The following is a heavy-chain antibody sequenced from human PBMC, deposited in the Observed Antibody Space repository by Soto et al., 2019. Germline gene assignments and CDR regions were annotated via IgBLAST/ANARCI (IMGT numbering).Heavy chain of an antibody. Sequence: QPGGSLRLSCAASGFTFSSYGMHWVRQAPGKGLEWVAVISYDGSNKYYADSVKGRFTISRDNSKNTLYLQMNSLRAEDTAVYYCAAIAAAGTASLDPIDYWGQGTLVTVSS. CDR3: AAIAAAGTASLDPIDY. D-gene: IGHD6-13*01. J-gene: IGHJ4*02. V-gene: IGHV3-30*03. CDR2: ISYDGSNK. CDR1: GFTFSSYG.